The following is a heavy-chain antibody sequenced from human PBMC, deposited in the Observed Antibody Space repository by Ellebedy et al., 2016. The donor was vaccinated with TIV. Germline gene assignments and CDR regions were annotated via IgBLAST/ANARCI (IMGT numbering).Heavy chain of an antibody. J-gene: IGHJ5*02. D-gene: IGHD2-2*03. CDR2: IFSNDEK. V-gene: IGHV2-26*04. CDR1: GFSLSNARMG. Sequence: SGPTLVXPTETLTLTCTVSGFSLSNARMGVSWIRQPPGKALEWLAHIFSNDEKSYSTSLKSRLTISKDTSKSQVVLTMTNMDPVDTATYYCAWIARGGYCSSTSCYDWFDPWGQGTLVTVSS. CDR3: AWIARGGYCSSTSCYDWFDP.